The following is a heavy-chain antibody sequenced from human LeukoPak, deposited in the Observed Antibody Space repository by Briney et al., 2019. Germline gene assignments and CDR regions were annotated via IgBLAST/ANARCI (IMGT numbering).Heavy chain of an antibody. D-gene: IGHD3-9*01. V-gene: IGHV1-69*13. CDR3: ARVLRYFDWLYKPYYYGTDV. CDR1: GGTFSSYA. CDR2: IIPIFGTA. J-gene: IGHJ6*02. Sequence: SVKVSCKASGGTFSSYAISWVRQAPGQGLEWMGGIIPIFGTANYAQKFQGRVTITADESTSTAYMELSSLRSEDTAVYYCARVLRYFDWLYKPYYYGTDVWGQGTTVTVSS.